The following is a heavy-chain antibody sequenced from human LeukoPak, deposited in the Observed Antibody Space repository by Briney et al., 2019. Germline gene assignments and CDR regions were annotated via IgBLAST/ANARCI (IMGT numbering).Heavy chain of an antibody. D-gene: IGHD3-10*01. J-gene: IGHJ4*02. Sequence: GGSLRLSCAASGFTFSVYYMSWIRQAPGKGLEWVSYISSSSSYTNYADSVKGRFTISRDNTKNSVYLQMNSLRAEDTAVYYCAKTEPYGSGSYYPGYWGQGTLVTVSS. CDR3: AKTEPYGSGSYYPGY. CDR2: ISSSSSYT. V-gene: IGHV3-11*06. CDR1: GFTFSVYY.